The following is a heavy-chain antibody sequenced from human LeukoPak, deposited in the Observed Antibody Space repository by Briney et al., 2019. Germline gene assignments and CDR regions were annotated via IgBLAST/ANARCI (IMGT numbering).Heavy chain of an antibody. CDR2: IGSKAYGGTT. D-gene: IGHD5-18*01. J-gene: IGHJ4*02. CDR1: GFXFGDYA. V-gene: IGHV3-49*04. CDR3: VRRYSYAYGYFDS. Sequence: PGGSLRLSCTTSGFXFGDYAINWVRQAPGKGQEWVAFIGSKAYGGTTDYAASVKGRFTISRDDSKSIAYLQMNSLKTEDTAVYYCVRRYSYAYGYFDSWGQGTLVAVSS.